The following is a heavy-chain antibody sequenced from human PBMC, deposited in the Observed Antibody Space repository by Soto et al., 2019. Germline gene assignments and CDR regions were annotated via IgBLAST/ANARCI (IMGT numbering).Heavy chain of an antibody. J-gene: IGHJ4*02. D-gene: IGHD1-1*01. V-gene: IGHV4-34*01. CDR3: ASLTGTTGVDFDY. CDR1: GGSFSGYY. Sequence: SETLSLTCAVYGGSFSGYYWSWIRQPPGKGLEWIGEINHSGSTNYNPSLKSRVTISVDTSKNQFSLKLSSVTAADTAVYYCASLTGTTGVDFDYWGQGTLVTVSS. CDR2: INHSGST.